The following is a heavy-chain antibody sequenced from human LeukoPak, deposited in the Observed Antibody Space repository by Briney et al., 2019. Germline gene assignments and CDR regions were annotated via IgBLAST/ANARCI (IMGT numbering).Heavy chain of an antibody. CDR3: ARATYGGNPYDYGMDV. D-gene: IGHD4-23*01. V-gene: IGHV3-33*01. Sequence: GGSLRLSCAASGFTFSTYGMHWVRQAPGKGLEWVAVIWYDGSNKYYADSVKGRFTISRDNSKNTLYLQMNSLRAEDTAVYYCARATYGGNPYDYGMDVWGQGTTVTDSS. J-gene: IGHJ6*02. CDR2: IWYDGSNK. CDR1: GFTFSTYG.